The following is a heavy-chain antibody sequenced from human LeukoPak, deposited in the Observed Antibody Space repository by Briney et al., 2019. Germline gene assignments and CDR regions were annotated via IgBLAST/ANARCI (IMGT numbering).Heavy chain of an antibody. CDR3: ARDTAMDYYFDY. V-gene: IGHV3-30*03. D-gene: IGHD5-18*01. J-gene: IGHJ4*02. CDR1: GFTFSSYG. Sequence: PGGSLRLSCAASGFTFSSYGMHWVRQAPGKGLEWVAVISYDGSNKYYADSVKGRFTISRDNSKNTLYLQMNSLRAEDTAVYYCARDTAMDYYFDYWGQGTLVTVSS. CDR2: ISYDGSNK.